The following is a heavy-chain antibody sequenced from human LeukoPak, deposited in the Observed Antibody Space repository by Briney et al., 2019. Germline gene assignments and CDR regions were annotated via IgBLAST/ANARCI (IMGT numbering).Heavy chain of an antibody. D-gene: IGHD2-2*02. J-gene: IGHJ4*02. CDR3: ARHCSSTSCYTDGFDY. CDR1: GGSISSYY. CDR2: IYTSGST. V-gene: IGHV4-4*09. Sequence: SETLSLTCTVSGGSISSYYWSWIRQPPEKGLEWIGYIYTSGSTNYNPSLKSRVTISVDTSKNQFSLKLSSVTAADTAVYYCARHCSSTSCYTDGFDYWGQGTLVTVSS.